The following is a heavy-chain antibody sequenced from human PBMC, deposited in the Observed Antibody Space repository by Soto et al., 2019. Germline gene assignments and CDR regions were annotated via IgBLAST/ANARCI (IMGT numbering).Heavy chain of an antibody. D-gene: IGHD1-26*01. CDR1: GGTFSSYA. V-gene: IGHV1-69*13. CDR3: ARTTGIVVASYSYYGMDV. J-gene: IGHJ6*02. Sequence: GASVKVSCKASGGTFSSYAISWVRQAPGQGLEWMGGTIPMFGTTNYAQKFQGRVTITADESTSTAYMEVSSLRSEDTAMYYCARTTGIVVASYSYYGMDVWCQGTTVTVSS. CDR2: TIPMFGTT.